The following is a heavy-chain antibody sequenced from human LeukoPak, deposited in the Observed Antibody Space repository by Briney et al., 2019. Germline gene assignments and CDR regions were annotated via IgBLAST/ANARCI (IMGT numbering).Heavy chain of an antibody. V-gene: IGHV4-38-2*02. CDR2: IYHSGST. Sequence: PSGTLSLTCTVSGGSISSGYYWGWIRQPPGKGLEWIGSIYHSGSTYYNPSLKSRVTISVDTSKNQFSLKLSSVTAADTAVYYCAREEGSSSWYDPNYYYGMDVWGQGTTVTVSS. D-gene: IGHD6-13*01. CDR1: GGSISSGYY. CDR3: AREEGSSSWYDPNYYYGMDV. J-gene: IGHJ6*02.